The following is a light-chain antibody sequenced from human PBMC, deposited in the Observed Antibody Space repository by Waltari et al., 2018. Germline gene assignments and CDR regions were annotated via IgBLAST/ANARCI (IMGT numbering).Light chain of an antibody. CDR1: QSGSTIS. V-gene: IGKV3-20*01. J-gene: IGKJ4*01. Sequence: EIVLTQSPGTLSLSPGERATLSCRASQSGSTISLTWYQQKPGQAHRLLIYGTSSRATGIPDRFSGSGSGTDFTLTISRLQPEDFAIYYCQQYDGIVVTFGGGTKVEI. CDR2: GTS. CDR3: QQYDGIVVT.